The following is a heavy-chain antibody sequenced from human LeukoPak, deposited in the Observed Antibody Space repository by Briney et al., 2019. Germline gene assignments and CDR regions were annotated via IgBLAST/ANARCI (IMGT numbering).Heavy chain of an antibody. J-gene: IGHJ4*02. CDR2: ISYDGSNK. Sequence: GGSLRLSCAASGFTFSSYAMHWVRQAPGKGLEWVAVISYDGSNKYYADSVKGRFTISRDNSKNTLYLQMNSLRAEDTAVYYCARDFERITMIVPDYWGQGTLVTVSS. V-gene: IGHV3-30-3*01. D-gene: IGHD3-22*01. CDR3: ARDFERITMIVPDY. CDR1: GFTFSSYA.